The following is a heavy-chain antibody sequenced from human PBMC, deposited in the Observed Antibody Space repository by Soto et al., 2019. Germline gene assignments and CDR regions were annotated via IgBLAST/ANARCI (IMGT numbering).Heavy chain of an antibody. Sequence: PGGSLILSCAASGFTFSSYEMNWVRQAPGKGLEWVSYISSSGSTIYYADSVKGRFTISRDNAKNSLYLQMNSLRAEDTAVYYCARDSFWTRSFDYWGQGTLVTVSS. CDR2: ISSSGSTI. V-gene: IGHV3-48*03. CDR3: ARDSFWTRSFDY. CDR1: GFTFSSYE. D-gene: IGHD3-3*01. J-gene: IGHJ4*02.